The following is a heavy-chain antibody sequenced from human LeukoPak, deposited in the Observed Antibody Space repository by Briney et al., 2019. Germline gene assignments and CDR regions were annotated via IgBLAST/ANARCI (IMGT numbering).Heavy chain of an antibody. J-gene: IGHJ4*02. D-gene: IGHD4-17*01. CDR2: ISSSSSTV. V-gene: IGHV3-48*01. CDR3: PRDRRGGYCDLFDY. CDR1: VFTFITFT. Sequence: GGSLRLSCIPPVFTFITFTMNWVRQAPGKGLEWVSYISSSSSTVYYADSVTGRFTISRDNAMNSLYLHINRLRAEATPVYYFPRDRRGGYCDLFDYWGQGTLVTVSS.